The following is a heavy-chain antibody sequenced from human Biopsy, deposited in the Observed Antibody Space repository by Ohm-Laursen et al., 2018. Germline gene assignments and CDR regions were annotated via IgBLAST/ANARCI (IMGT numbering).Heavy chain of an antibody. D-gene: IGHD1-20*01. Sequence: ATVKLSCKVSGYTLTDLSMHWARQDPGKGLEWMGGFAAVNGKTIYAQKFQGRVTMTEDTSTDTAYMKMSNLRYEDTAVYYCAGDINNWNVNYWGQGTLVTVSS. CDR3: AGDINNWNVNY. CDR2: FAAVNGKT. CDR1: GYTLTDLS. J-gene: IGHJ4*02. V-gene: IGHV1-24*01.